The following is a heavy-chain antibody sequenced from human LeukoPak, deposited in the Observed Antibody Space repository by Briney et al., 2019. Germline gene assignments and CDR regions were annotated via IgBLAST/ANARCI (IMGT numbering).Heavy chain of an antibody. CDR2: ISNTNTYI. V-gene: IGHV3-21*01. CDR1: GFSFSSYS. CDR3: ARDPQEYYDSSGAFDI. J-gene: IGHJ3*02. Sequence: PGGSLRLSCAASGFSFSSYSMTWARQAPGKGLEWVSSISNTNTYIYYADSVKGRFTISRDNAKNSLYLQMNSLRAEDTAVYYCARDPQEYYDSSGAFDIWGQGTMVTVSS. D-gene: IGHD3-22*01.